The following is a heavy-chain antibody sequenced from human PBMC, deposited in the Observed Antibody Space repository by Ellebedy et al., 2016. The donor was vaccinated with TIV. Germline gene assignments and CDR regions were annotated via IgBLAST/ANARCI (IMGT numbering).Heavy chain of an antibody. CDR3: AAVQYWEAVFDM. CDR1: GFIFSGHW. CDR2: INSDGSDT. D-gene: IGHD2-8*02. V-gene: IGHV3-74*01. J-gene: IGHJ3*02. Sequence: GESLKISCAASGFIFSGHWMHWVRQAPGKGLVWVSRINSDGSDTAYADSVRGRFTISRDNAKNTLYLQMKSLRAEGTAVYYCAAVQYWEAVFDMWGQGTMVTVSS.